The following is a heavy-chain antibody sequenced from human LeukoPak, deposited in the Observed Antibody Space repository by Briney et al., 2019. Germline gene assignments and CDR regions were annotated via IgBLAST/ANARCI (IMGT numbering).Heavy chain of an antibody. CDR2: ISHSGST. J-gene: IGHJ3*01. V-gene: IGHV4-34*01. CDR3: ARGFYDSNGFYSDAFDV. CDR1: GGSFSGYY. Sequence: PSETLSLTCAVYGGSFSGYYWSWIRQPPGKGLEWIGEISHSGSTNYNPSLKSRVTISVDTSKNQFSLKLSSVTAADTAVYYCARGFYDSNGFYSDAFDVWGQGTMVTVSS. D-gene: IGHD3-22*01.